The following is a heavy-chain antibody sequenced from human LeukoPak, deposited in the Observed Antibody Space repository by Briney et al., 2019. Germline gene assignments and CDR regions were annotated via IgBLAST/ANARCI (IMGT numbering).Heavy chain of an antibody. CDR1: GGSISSSSYY. D-gene: IGHD5-12*01. CDR2: IYYSGST. CDR3: ARGGYHRPPSRFDY. V-gene: IGHV4-39*07. Sequence: SETLSLTCTVSGGSISSSSYYWGWIRQPPGKGLEWIGSIYYSGSTYYNPSLKSRVTISVDTSKNQFSLKLSSVTAADTAVYYCARGGYHRPPSRFDYWGQGTLVTVSS. J-gene: IGHJ4*02.